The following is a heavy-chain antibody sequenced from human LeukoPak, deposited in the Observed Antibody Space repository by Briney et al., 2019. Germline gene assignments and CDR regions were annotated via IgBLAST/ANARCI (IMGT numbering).Heavy chain of an antibody. D-gene: IGHD3-10*01. CDR2: ISDSGNT. CDR1: GFTLSSYA. V-gene: IGHV3-23*01. Sequence: GGSLRLSCAASGFTLSSYAMSWVRQAPGKGLEWVSAISDSGNTYHADSVKGRFTISRDSSKNTLFLQMNRLRPEDAAVYYCAREPPFSGPARAFDIWGQGTMVTVSS. J-gene: IGHJ3*02. CDR3: AREPPFSGPARAFDI.